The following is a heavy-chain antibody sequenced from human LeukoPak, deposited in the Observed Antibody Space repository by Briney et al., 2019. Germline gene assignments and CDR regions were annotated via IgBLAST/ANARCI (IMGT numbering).Heavy chain of an antibody. V-gene: IGHV3-30*02. CDR1: GFTFSSYG. Sequence: GGSLRLSCAASGFTFSSYGMHWVRQAPGKGLEWVAFIRYDGNNRYYADSVKGRFTISRDNSKNTLYLQMNSLRTEDTAVYYWAIGPYYNILTGFRGRILGFDYWGQGTLVTVSS. CDR2: IRYDGNNR. J-gene: IGHJ4*02. CDR3: AIGPYYNILTGFRGRILGFDY. D-gene: IGHD3-9*01.